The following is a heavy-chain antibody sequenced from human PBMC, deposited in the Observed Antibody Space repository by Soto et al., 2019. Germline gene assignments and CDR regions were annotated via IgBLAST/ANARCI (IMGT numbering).Heavy chain of an antibody. CDR3: AKARDTSDYYVGYALDV. Sequence: GGSLRLSCAASGFTFSSYSMNWVRQAPGKGLEWVSVISGSGGRTFYADSVKGHFTISRDNSKSTLYLQMNSLRAEDTALYYCAKARDTSDYYVGYALDVWGPGTMVTVSS. J-gene: IGHJ3*01. CDR1: GFTFSSYS. D-gene: IGHD3-22*01. CDR2: ISGSGGRT. V-gene: IGHV3-23*01.